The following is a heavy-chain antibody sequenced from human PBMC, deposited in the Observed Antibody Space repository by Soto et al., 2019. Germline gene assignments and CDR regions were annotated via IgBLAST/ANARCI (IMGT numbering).Heavy chain of an antibody. J-gene: IGHJ4*02. CDR1: GLSFGTGGSY. CDR3: ARKSGYEVFDF. CDR2: IYDSGNT. V-gene: IGHV4-31*03. Sequence: QVQLQESGPGLVKPSQTLSLTCTVSGLSFGTGGSYWSWIRYRPGKGLEWIGYIYDSGNTRYNPSLTSRVAVSLDTSKEPFFLMLTSVTAADTAVYYCARKSGYEVFDFWGQGTLVTVSS. D-gene: IGHD5-12*01.